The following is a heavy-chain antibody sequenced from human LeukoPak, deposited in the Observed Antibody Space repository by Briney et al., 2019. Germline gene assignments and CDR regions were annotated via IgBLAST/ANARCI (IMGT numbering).Heavy chain of an antibody. CDR2: MTPNSGHS. D-gene: IGHD3-3*01. CDR1: GYTLTELS. Sequence: GASVKVSCKVSGYTLTELSMHWVRQATGQGLEWMGWMTPNSGHSGYAQKFQGRVTFTRNTSISTAYMELSNLRSEDTAVYYCAIWSGYYPVDAFDVWGQGTVVTVSS. J-gene: IGHJ3*01. CDR3: AIWSGYYPVDAFDV. V-gene: IGHV1-8*03.